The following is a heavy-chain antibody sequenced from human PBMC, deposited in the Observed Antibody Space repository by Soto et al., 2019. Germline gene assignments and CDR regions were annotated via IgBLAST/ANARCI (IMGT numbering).Heavy chain of an antibody. Sequence: GGSLRLSCAASGFTFSSYWMSWVRQAPGKGLEWVANIKQDGSEKYYVDSVKGRFTISRDNAKNSLYLQMNSLRAEDTAVYYCARESYDFWSGYYLTNYYGMDVWGQGTTVTASS. CDR2: IKQDGSEK. CDR1: GFTFSSYW. V-gene: IGHV3-7*01. D-gene: IGHD3-3*01. CDR3: ARESYDFWSGYYLTNYYGMDV. J-gene: IGHJ6*02.